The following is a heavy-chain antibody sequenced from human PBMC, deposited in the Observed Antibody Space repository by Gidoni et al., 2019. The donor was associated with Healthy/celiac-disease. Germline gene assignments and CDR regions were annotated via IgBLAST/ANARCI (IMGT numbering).Heavy chain of an antibody. V-gene: IGHV4-39*01. J-gene: IGHJ4*02. CDR1: GGSISSSSYY. D-gene: IGHD3-10*01. CDR3: ARLLRVRGQDY. CDR2: IYYSGST. Sequence: QLQLQESGPGLVKPSETLSLTCTVSGGSISSSSYYWGWLRQPPGKGLEWIGSIYYSGSTYYNPSLKSRVTISVDTSKNQFSLKLSSVTAADTAVYYCARLLRVRGQDYWGQGTLVTVSS.